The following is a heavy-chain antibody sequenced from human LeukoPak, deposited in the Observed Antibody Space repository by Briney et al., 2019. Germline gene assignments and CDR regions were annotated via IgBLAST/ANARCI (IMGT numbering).Heavy chain of an antibody. CDR3: ARDGAKYGDHHTRWFDP. Sequence: SETLSLTCTVSGGSISSYYWSWIRQPAGKGLEWIGRIYTSGSTNYNPSLKSRVTMSVDTSKNQFSLKLSSVTAADTAVYYCARDGAKYGDHHTRWFDPWGQGTLVTVSS. CDR2: IYTSGST. V-gene: IGHV4-4*07. J-gene: IGHJ5*02. D-gene: IGHD4-17*01. CDR1: GGSISSYY.